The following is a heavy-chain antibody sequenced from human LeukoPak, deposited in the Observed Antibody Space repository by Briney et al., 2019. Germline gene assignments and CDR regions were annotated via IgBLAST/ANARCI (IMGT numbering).Heavy chain of an antibody. D-gene: IGHD3-22*01. J-gene: IGHJ4*02. V-gene: IGHV3-23*01. Sequence: PGGSLRLYCPGSGITLSSYGMSWVRPAPGKGLEWVAGISDSGGSTNYADSVKGRFTISRDNPKNTLYLQMNSLRAEDTAVYFCAKRGVVIRVILVGFHKEAYYFDSWGQGALVTVSS. CDR1: GITLSSYG. CDR3: AKRGVVIRVILVGFHKEAYYFDS. CDR2: ISDSGGST.